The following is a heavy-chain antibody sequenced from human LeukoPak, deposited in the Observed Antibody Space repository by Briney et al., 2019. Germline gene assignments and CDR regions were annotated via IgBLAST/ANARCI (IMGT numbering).Heavy chain of an antibody. CDR3: ARGGGGPLVWGTLGAFDY. CDR2: IYWNGGST. CDR1: GFTFDHYG. D-gene: IGHD3-16*01. V-gene: IGHV3-20*04. Sequence: GGSLRLSCAASGFTFDHYGMSWVRQAPGKGLEWVSGIYWNGGSTSYADSVKGRFTISRDNAKNSLYLQMNSLRAEDTALYYCARGGGGPLVWGTLGAFDYWGQGTLVTVSA. J-gene: IGHJ4*02.